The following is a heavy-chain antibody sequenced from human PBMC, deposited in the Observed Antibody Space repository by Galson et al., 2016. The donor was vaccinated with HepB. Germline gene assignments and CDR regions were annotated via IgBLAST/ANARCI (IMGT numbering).Heavy chain of an antibody. CDR1: GFTFSYYG. CDR2: ISYDGSYK. CDR3: AKDSERYCRGGTCSYFDS. J-gene: IGHJ4*02. Sequence: SLRLSCAASGFTFSYYGMHWVRQAPGKGLEWVALISYDGSYKYYADSVKGRFTISRDNANSTLSLQMNRLRAEDTALYYCAKDSERYCRGGTCSYFDSWGQGTLVTVSS. D-gene: IGHD2-15*01. V-gene: IGHV3-30*18.